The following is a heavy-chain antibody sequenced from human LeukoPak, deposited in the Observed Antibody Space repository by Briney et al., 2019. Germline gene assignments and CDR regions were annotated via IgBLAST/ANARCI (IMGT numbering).Heavy chain of an antibody. CDR2: INWDGVST. V-gene: IGHV3-43*01. Sequence: SGGSLRLSCAASGFTFDDYTMHWVRQAPGKGLEWVSLINWDGVSTYYADSVKGRFTISRDNSKNSLYLQMNSLRAEDTALYYCAKAGRSSWSRGPSGYYYYMDVWGKGTAVTISS. J-gene: IGHJ6*03. CDR1: GFTFDDYT. D-gene: IGHD6-13*01. CDR3: AKAGRSSWSRGPSGYYYYMDV.